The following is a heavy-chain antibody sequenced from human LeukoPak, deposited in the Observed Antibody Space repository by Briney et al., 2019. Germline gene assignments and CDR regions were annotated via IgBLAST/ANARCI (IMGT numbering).Heavy chain of an antibody. CDR3: ARDNVGDGYYTNWFDP. V-gene: IGHV3-66*01. D-gene: IGHD3-3*01. J-gene: IGHJ5*02. CDR2: IYSGGST. CDR1: GFTVSSNY. Sequence: GESLRLSCAASGFTVSSNYMSWVRQAPGKGLEWVSVIYSGGSTYYADSVKGRFTISRDSSKNTLYLQMNSLRAEDTAVYYCARDNVGDGYYTNWFDPWGQGTLVTVSS.